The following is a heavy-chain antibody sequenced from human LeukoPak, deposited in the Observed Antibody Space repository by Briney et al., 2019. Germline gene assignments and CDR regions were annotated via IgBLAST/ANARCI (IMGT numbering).Heavy chain of an antibody. CDR3: ARAVAQMDYFDY. V-gene: IGHV3-21*01. CDR2: ISSSSSYI. D-gene: IGHD6-19*01. J-gene: IGHJ4*02. CDR1: GFTFSSYS. Sequence: GSLRLSCAASGFTFSSYSMNWVPQAPGKGLEWVSSISSSSSYIYYADSVKGRFTISRDNAKNSLYLQMNSLRAEDTAVYYCARAVAQMDYFDYWGQGTLVTVSS.